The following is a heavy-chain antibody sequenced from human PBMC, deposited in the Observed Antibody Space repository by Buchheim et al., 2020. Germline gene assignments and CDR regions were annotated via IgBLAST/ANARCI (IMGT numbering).Heavy chain of an antibody. Sequence: EVQLVESGGGLVKPGGSLRLSCAASGFTFSNAWMSWVRQAPGKGLEWVGRIKSKIDGGTTDYAAPVKGSFTISRDDSKNTLYLQMNSLKTEDTAVYYCTTDGRSSEYYYYYGMDVWGQGTT. V-gene: IGHV3-15*01. CDR2: IKSKIDGGTT. CDR1: GFTFSNAW. J-gene: IGHJ6*02. D-gene: IGHD6-6*01. CDR3: TTDGRSSEYYYYYGMDV.